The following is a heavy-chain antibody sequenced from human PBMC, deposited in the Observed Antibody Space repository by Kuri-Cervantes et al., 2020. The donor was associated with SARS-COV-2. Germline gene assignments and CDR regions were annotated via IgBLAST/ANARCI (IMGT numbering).Heavy chain of an antibody. CDR3: AKWGLGYCSSVSCYSRNANDY. V-gene: IGHV3-30*02. D-gene: IGHD2-15*01. Sequence: GESLKISCAASGFSFSYYGMHWVRQAPGKGLEWVAFIRYDGSNKYYADSVKGRFTISRDNSKNTLYLQMNGLRHEDTAVYYCAKWGLGYCSSVSCYSRNANDYWGQGTRVTVSS. CDR2: IRYDGSNK. J-gene: IGHJ4*02. CDR1: GFSFSYYG.